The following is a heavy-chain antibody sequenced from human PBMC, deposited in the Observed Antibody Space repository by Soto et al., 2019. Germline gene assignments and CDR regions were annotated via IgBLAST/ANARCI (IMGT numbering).Heavy chain of an antibody. V-gene: IGHV1-69*01. CDR2: IIPFFGTS. CDR1: GGTFSSYP. Sequence: QVQLVQSGAEVKKPGSSVKVSCEASGGTFSSYPINWVRQAPGQGLEWMGGIIPFFGTSNYAQKFQGRVTITADDSTSTAYMEVRSLRSEDTAGYHCAKVGHFTNSGMAVWGQGTTVAVSS. D-gene: IGHD1-26*01. J-gene: IGHJ6*01. CDR3: AKVGHFTNSGMAV.